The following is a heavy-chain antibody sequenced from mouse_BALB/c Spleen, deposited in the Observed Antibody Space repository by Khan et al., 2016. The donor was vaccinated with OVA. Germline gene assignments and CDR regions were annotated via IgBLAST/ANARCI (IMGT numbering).Heavy chain of an antibody. CDR3: ASHLTGSFAY. CDR2: ISSGGDYT. J-gene: IGHJ3*01. CDR1: GFTFSSYS. D-gene: IGHD4-1*01. V-gene: IGHV5-6*01. Sequence: EVELVESGGDLVKPGGSLKLSCAASGFTFSSYSMSWVGQTPDKRLEWVATISSGGDYTYYPDSVKGRFTISRDNAKNTLYLQMSSLKSEDTAMYYCASHLTGSFAYWGQGTLVTVSA.